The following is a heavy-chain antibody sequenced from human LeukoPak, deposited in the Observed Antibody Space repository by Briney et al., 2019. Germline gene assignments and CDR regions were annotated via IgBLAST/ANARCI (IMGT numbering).Heavy chain of an antibody. V-gene: IGHV3-23*01. D-gene: IGHD3-9*01. J-gene: IGHJ4*02. CDR3: AKVLRYFDWLPLDH. Sequence: GGSLRLSCAASGFTFSSYAMSWVRQAPGKGLEWVSAISGSGGSTYYADSVKGRFTISRDNSKNTLYLQMNSLRAEDTAVYYCAKVLRYFDWLPLDHWGQGTLVTVSS. CDR2: ISGSGGST. CDR1: GFTFSSYA.